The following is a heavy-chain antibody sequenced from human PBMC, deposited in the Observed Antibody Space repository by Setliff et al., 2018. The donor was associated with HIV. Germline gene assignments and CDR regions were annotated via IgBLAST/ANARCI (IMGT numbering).Heavy chain of an antibody. V-gene: IGHV4-31*03. J-gene: IGHJ6*03. CDR1: GGSINSGCYS. CDR2: VFYTGAT. CDR3: ARGIRDSCEGSPYYSYCYMDV. Sequence: PSETLSLTCTVSGGSINSGCYSWTWVRHVQGKGLEWIGFVFYTGATYSSPSLKSRITMSVDTSRNQFSLEVNSVTAADTAVYYCARGIRDSCEGSPYYSYCYMDVWGTGTTVTVSS. D-gene: IGHD3-9*01.